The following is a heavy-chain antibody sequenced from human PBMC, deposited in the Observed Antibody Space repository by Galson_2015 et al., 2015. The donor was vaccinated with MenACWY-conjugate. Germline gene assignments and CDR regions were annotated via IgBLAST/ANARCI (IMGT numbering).Heavy chain of an antibody. V-gene: IGHV3-53*01. CDR2: IYSGGST. Sequence: SLRLSCAASGFTVSSNYMSWVRQAPGKGLEWVSVIYSGGSTYYADSVKGRFTISRDNSKNTLYLQMNSLRAENTAVYYCARAGRNYYYGMDVWGQGTTVTVSS. CDR1: GFTVSSNY. CDR3: ARAGRNYYYGMDV. J-gene: IGHJ6*02.